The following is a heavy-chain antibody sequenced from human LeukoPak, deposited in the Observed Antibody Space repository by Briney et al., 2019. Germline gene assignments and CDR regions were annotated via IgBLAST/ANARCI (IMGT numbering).Heavy chain of an antibody. D-gene: IGHD1-26*01. J-gene: IGHJ4*02. Sequence: ASVKVSCKASGYTFTGYYMHWVRQAPGQGLEWMGWIIPNSGATNYAQNLQGRVTTTRDTSISTAYMELKRLTSDDTAVYYCARQLGATSRDYWGQGTLVTVSS. CDR2: IIPNSGAT. CDR1: GYTFTGYY. CDR3: ARQLGATSRDY. V-gene: IGHV1-2*02.